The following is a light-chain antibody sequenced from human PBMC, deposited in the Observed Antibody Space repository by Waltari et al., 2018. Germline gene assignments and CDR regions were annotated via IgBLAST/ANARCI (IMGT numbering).Light chain of an antibody. V-gene: IGKV4-1*01. CDR2: RAS. CDR1: QSVLYSSNNKNH. J-gene: IGKJ5*01. CDR3: KQYYSTPIT. Sequence: DIVMTQSPDSLAVSLGERATINCKSSQSVLYSSNNKNHLAWYQQKPGQPPKLLIYRASTRESGVPDRISGSGSGTDFSLTISSLQAEDVAVYYCKQYYSTPITFGQGTRLEIK.